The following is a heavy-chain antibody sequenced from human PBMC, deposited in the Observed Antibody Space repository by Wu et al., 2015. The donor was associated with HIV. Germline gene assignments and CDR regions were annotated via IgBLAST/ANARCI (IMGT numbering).Heavy chain of an antibody. CDR2: VNHSGTP. CDR3: ARFQYHLLRRHDYLDV. J-gene: IGHJ6*03. CDR1: GGSFSGHH. D-gene: IGHD1-26*01. V-gene: IGHV4-34*10. Sequence: QVQLQESGPGLVKPSETLSLTCGVNGGSFSGHHWSWIRQSPGKGLEWIGEVNHSGTPTYKASLESRVTISLDTSKGQFSLKLKSVTAADTAVYFCARFQYHLLRRHDYLDVWGNGSAVTVSS.